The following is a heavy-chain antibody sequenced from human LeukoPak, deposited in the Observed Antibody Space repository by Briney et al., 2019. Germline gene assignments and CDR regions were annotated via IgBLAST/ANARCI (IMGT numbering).Heavy chain of an antibody. CDR1: GFTVSSNY. V-gene: IGHV3-53*04. Sequence: SGGSLRLSCAASGFTVSSNYMSWVRQAPGKGLEWVSVIYSGGSTYYADSVKGRFTISRHNSENTLYLQMNSLRAEDTAVYYCARALNYYYYGMDVWGQGTTVTVSS. CDR2: IYSGGST. CDR3: ARALNYYYYGMDV. J-gene: IGHJ6*02.